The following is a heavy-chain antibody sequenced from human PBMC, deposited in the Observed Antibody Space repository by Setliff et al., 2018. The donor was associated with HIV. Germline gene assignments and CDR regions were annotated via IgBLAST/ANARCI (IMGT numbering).Heavy chain of an antibody. Sequence: PSETLSLTCTVSGDSISSGSYYWSWIRQPAGKGLEWIGHIYASGSTNYNPSLKSRVTISLDTSKSQFSLRVNSVTAADMAVYYCARIVWGSYRYIDYWGPGSLVTVSS. D-gene: IGHD3-16*02. CDR3: ARIVWGSYRYIDY. V-gene: IGHV4-61*09. CDR2: IYASGST. CDR1: GDSISSGSYY. J-gene: IGHJ4*02.